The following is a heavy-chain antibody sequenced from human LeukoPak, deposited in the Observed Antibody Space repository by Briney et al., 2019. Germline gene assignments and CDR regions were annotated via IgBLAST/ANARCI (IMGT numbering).Heavy chain of an antibody. J-gene: IGHJ4*02. V-gene: IGHV3-15*01. Sequence: GGSPRLSCAVSGLTFSNAWMSWVRQAPGKGLEWVGRIKSTTVDGTPEYAAPVKGRFTISRDDSKDTVYLQMNSLKTEDTAVYYCTTGPGNSGYWGQGTLVTVSS. CDR3: TTGPGNSGY. CDR2: IKSTTVDGTP. D-gene: IGHD4-23*01. CDR1: GLTFSNAW.